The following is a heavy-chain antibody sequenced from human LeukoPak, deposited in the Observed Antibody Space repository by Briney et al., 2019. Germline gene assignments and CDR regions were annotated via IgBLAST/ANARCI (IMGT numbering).Heavy chain of an antibody. Sequence: GGSLRLSCAASGFTFSSYWMSWVRQAPGNGLEWVANIKQDGSEKYYVDSVKGRFTISRDNAKNSLYLQMNSLRAEDTAVYYCARDGIAVAGDYFDYWGQGTLVTVSS. CDR1: GFTFSSYW. D-gene: IGHD6-19*01. CDR3: ARDGIAVAGDYFDY. V-gene: IGHV3-7*01. CDR2: IKQDGSEK. J-gene: IGHJ4*02.